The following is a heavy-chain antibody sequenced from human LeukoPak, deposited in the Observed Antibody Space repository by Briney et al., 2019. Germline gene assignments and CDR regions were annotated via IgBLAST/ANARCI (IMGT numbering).Heavy chain of an antibody. CDR1: GFTFSNYW. Sequence: GGSLRLSCVASGFTFSNYWMNWVRQAPGKGLEWVANIKPDGGEQYYVDSVKGRFTISRDNADNSLYLQLSSLRAEDTAVYYCAKDLKPDSGYDVDHWGQGTLVTVSS. D-gene: IGHD5-12*01. CDR3: AKDLKPDSGYDVDH. J-gene: IGHJ4*02. CDR2: IKPDGGEQ. V-gene: IGHV3-7*03.